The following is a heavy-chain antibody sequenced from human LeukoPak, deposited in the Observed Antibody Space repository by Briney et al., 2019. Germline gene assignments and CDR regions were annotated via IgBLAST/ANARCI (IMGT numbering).Heavy chain of an antibody. V-gene: IGHV3-49*04. CDR2: IRSKAYGGTT. CDR1: GFSFTSYE. D-gene: IGHD3-22*01. J-gene: IGHJ4*02. CDR3: TREAPGGDYYDSSGYGTSY. Sequence: GGSLRLSCAASGFSFTSYEMHWVRQAPGKGLEWVGFIRSKAYGGTTEYAASVKGRFTISRDDSKSIAYLQMNSLKTDDTAVYYCTREAPGGDYYDSSGYGTSYWGQGILVTVSS.